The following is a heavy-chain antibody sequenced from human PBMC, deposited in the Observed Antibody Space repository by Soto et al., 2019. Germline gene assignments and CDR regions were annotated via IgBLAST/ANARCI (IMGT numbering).Heavy chain of an antibody. CDR2: ISGSGGST. D-gene: IGHD5-18*01. Sequence: GGSLRLSCAASGFTFSSYSMNWVRQAPGKGLEWVSGISGSGGSTYYVDSVKGRFTISRDNSKNTLYLQMNSLRAEDTAVYYCAKDFGYNYGYDAFDIWGQGTMVTVSS. CDR1: GFTFSSYS. V-gene: IGHV3-23*01. J-gene: IGHJ3*02. CDR3: AKDFGYNYGYDAFDI.